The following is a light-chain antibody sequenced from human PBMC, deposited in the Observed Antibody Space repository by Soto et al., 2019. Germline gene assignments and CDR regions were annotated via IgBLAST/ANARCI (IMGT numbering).Light chain of an antibody. CDR1: QSVSRN. CDR3: QQRRNWPLT. CDR2: GAS. Sequence: EIVLTQSPATLSFSPGERATLSCRASQSVSRNLAWYQQKPGQAPRLLIYGASNRATGIPARFSGSGSGTGFTLTISSLEPEDFAVYYCQQRRNWPLTFGGGNKVEIK. J-gene: IGKJ4*01. V-gene: IGKV3-11*01.